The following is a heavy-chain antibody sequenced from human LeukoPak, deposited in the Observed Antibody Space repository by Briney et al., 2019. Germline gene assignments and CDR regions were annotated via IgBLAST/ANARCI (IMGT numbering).Heavy chain of an antibody. CDR3: ASSPDTVTTQNWFDP. V-gene: IGHV4-39*07. J-gene: IGHJ5*02. CDR1: GGSISSNSYY. CDR2: IYYSGST. D-gene: IGHD4-11*01. Sequence: SETLSLTCTVSGGSISSNSYYWDWIRQPPGKGLEWIGSIYYSGSTYYNPSLKSRVTMSVDTSKNQFSLKLSSVTAADTAVYYCASSPDTVTTQNWFDPWGQGTLVTVSS.